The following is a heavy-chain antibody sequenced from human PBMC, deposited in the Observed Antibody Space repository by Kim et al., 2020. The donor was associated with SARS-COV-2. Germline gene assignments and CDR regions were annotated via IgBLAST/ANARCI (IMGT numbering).Heavy chain of an antibody. Sequence: SVKVSCKASGGTFSSYAISWVRQAPGQGLEWMGGIIPIFGTANYAQKFQGRVTITADESTSTAYMELSSLRSEDTAVYYCARGRGNPTNDAFDIWGQGTMVTVSS. CDR1: GGTFSSYA. D-gene: IGHD2-15*01. CDR3: ARGRGNPTNDAFDI. V-gene: IGHV1-69*13. CDR2: IIPIFGTA. J-gene: IGHJ3*02.